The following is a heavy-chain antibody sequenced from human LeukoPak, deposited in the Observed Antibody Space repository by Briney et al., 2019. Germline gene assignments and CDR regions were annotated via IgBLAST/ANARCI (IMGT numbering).Heavy chain of an antibody. D-gene: IGHD5-12*01. CDR2: IYPGDSDT. Sequence: LGESLKISCKGSGYSFTSYWIGWVRQMPGKGLEWMRIIYPGDSDTRYSPSFQGQVTISADKSISTAYLQWSSLKASDTAMYYCARSGYDTYYYMDVWGKGTTVTVSS. V-gene: IGHV5-51*01. CDR1: GYSFTSYW. CDR3: ARSGYDTYYYMDV. J-gene: IGHJ6*03.